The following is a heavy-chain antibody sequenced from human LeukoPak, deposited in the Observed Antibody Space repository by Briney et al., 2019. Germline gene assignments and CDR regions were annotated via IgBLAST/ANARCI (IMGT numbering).Heavy chain of an antibody. Sequence: TGGSLRLSCAASGFTITNNYMSWVRQAPGEGLEWVSVIYSGGDTYYADSVKGRFTISRDNSKNTLFLQMNSLRAEDTAVYYCAGRRDCGGDCLDYWGPGTVVTVSS. CDR2: IYSGGDT. D-gene: IGHD2-21*01. CDR3: AGRRDCGGDCLDY. CDR1: GFTITNNY. V-gene: IGHV3-66*01. J-gene: IGHJ4*02.